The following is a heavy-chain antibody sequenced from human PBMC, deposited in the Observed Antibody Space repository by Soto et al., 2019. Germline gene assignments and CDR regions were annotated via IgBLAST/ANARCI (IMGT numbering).Heavy chain of an antibody. V-gene: IGHV1-3*01. CDR1: GYTFTSYA. Sequence: QVQLVQSGAEVKKPGASVKVSCKASGYTFTSYAMHWVRQAPGQRLEWMGWINAGNGNTKYSQKFQGRVTITRGTSASTAYMELSSLRSEDTAVYYCARDRGIVVVTFDAFDIWGQGTMVTVSS. J-gene: IGHJ3*02. CDR2: INAGNGNT. CDR3: ARDRGIVVVTFDAFDI. D-gene: IGHD3-22*01.